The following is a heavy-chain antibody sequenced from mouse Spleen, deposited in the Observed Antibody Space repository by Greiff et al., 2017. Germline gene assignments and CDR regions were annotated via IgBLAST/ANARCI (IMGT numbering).Heavy chain of an antibody. D-gene: IGHD2-14*01. CDR1: GYTFTSYW. Sequence: VQLQQPGAELVMPGASVKLSCKASGYTFTSYWVPWVKQRPGQGLEWIGEIDPSDSYTNYNQKFKGKATLTVDKSSSTAYMQLSSLTSEDSAVYYCARGGTGPYYYAMDYWGQGTSVTVSS. V-gene: IGHV1-69*01. CDR3: ARGGTGPYYYAMDY. CDR2: IDPSDSYT. J-gene: IGHJ4*01.